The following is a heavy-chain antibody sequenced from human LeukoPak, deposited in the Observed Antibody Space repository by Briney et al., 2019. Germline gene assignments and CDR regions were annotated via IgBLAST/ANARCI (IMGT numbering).Heavy chain of an antibody. CDR2: IYTSGST. V-gene: IGHV4-61*02. CDR3: ASLVTGTGDAFDI. D-gene: IGHD1-7*01. CDR1: SGSISSGSYY. Sequence: SETLSLTCTVSSGSISSGSYYWSWIRQPAGKGLEWIGRIYTSGSTNYNPSLKSRVTISVDTSKNQFSLKLSSVTAADTAVYYCASLVTGTGDAFDIWGQGTMVTVSS. J-gene: IGHJ3*02.